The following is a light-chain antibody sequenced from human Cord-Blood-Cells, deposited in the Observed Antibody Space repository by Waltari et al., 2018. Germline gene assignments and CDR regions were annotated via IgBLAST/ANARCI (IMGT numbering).Light chain of an antibody. Sequence: QSALTQPPSASGSPGQSVTISCTGTSSDVGGYNYVSWYTQPPGKAPKLMIYEVSKRPSGVPDRFSGSKSGNTASLTVSGLQAEDEADYYCSSYAGSNNYVFGTGTKVTVL. V-gene: IGLV2-8*01. CDR2: EVS. J-gene: IGLJ1*01. CDR1: SSDVGGYNY. CDR3: SSYAGSNNYV.